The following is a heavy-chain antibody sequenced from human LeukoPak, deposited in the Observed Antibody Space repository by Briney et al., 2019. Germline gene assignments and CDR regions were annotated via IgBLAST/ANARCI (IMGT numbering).Heavy chain of an antibody. V-gene: IGHV1-69*04. J-gene: IGHJ3*02. D-gene: IGHD6-25*01. CDR2: IIPILGIA. CDR3: ARGVAAMGPWAFDI. CDR1: GGTFSSYA. Sequence: ASVKVSCKASGGTFSSYAISWVRQAPGQGLEWMGRIIPILGIANYAQKFQGRVTITADKSTSTAYMELSSLRSEDTAVYYCARGVAAMGPWAFDIWGQGTMVTVSS.